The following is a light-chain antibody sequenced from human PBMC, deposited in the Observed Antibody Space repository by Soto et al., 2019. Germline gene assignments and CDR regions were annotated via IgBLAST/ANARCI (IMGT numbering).Light chain of an antibody. CDR1: QSVSNY. Sequence: EIVMTQSPATLSVSPGEGATLSCRARQSVSNYLAWYQQKPGQAPRLLIYGASTRATGIPARFSGSGSGTDFSLTISSLQSEDFVVYYCQQYNSWPLTFGQGTKVDIK. J-gene: IGKJ1*01. CDR2: GAS. V-gene: IGKV3-15*01. CDR3: QQYNSWPLT.